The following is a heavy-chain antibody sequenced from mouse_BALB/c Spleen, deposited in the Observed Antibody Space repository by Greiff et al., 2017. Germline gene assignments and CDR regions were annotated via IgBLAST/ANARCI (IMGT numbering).Heavy chain of an antibody. CDR1: GYAFTNYL. D-gene: IGHD6-1*01. CDR3: ARLERQLDY. CDR2: INPGSGGT. Sequence: QVQLKESGAELVRPGTSVKVSCKASGYAFTNYLIEWVKQRPGQGLEWIGVINPGSGGTNYNEKFKGKATLTADKSSSTAYMQLSSLTSDDSAVYFCARLERQLDYWGQGTTLTVSS. J-gene: IGHJ2*01. V-gene: IGHV1-54*01.